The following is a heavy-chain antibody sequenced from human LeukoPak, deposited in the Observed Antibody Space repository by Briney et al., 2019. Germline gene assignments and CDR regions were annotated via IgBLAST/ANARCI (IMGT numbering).Heavy chain of an antibody. CDR1: GFTVSSNY. Sequence: GGSLRLSCVVSGFTVSSNYVSWVRQAPGKGLEWVSIIYSDGTTYYADSVKGRFTISRDNSKNTLYLQMNSLRAEDTAVYYCAKEDCSAGGCYYSYFDSWGQGVLVTVSS. V-gene: IGHV3-53*01. CDR2: IYSDGTT. CDR3: AKEDCSAGGCYYSYFDS. D-gene: IGHD2-15*01. J-gene: IGHJ4*02.